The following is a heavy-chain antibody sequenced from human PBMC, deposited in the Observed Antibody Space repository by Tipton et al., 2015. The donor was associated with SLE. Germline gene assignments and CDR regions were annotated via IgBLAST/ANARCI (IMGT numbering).Heavy chain of an antibody. Sequence: SLRLSCAASGFSFSTHWMHWVRQDPGKGLLWVSRISGDGSVTRYADSVKGRFTISRDNAKNTLYLQMNSLRADDAAVYYCARDRPPWERSSGGYFDYWGHGTPVIVSS. D-gene: IGHD1-26*01. V-gene: IGHV3-74*01. CDR2: ISGDGSVT. CDR1: GFSFSTHW. J-gene: IGHJ4*03. CDR3: ARDRPPWERSSGGYFDY.